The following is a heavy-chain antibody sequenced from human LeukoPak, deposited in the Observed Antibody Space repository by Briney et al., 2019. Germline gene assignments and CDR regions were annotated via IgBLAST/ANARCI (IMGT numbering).Heavy chain of an antibody. CDR2: TRGRGTDA. V-gene: IGHV3-23*01. CDR1: GFTFSDYA. J-gene: IGHJ4*02. CDR3: AKENSGSFDY. Sequence: PGGSLRLSCAASGFTFSDYAMSWIRQAPGKGLEWVSATRGRGTDAYYADSVRGRFTISRDNSRNTLYLQMNSPRAEDTAVYYCAKENSGSFDYWGQGALVTVSS. D-gene: IGHD3-22*01.